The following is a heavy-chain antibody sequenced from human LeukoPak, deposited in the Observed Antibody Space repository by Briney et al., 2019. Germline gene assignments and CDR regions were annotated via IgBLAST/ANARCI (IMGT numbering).Heavy chain of an antibody. J-gene: IGHJ4*02. V-gene: IGHV1-18*01. D-gene: IGHD5-12*01. Sequence: ASVKVSCKASGYTFTSYGISWVRQAPGQGLEWMGWISAHNGNTNYAQKLQGRVTMTTDTSTSTAYMELRSLRSDDTAVYYCARDRRGGYSGYDYGYWGQGTLVTVSS. CDR1: GYTFTSYG. CDR3: ARDRRGGYSGYDYGY. CDR2: ISAHNGNT.